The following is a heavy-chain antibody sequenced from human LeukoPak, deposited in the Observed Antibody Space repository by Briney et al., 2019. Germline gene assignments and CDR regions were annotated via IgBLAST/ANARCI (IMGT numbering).Heavy chain of an antibody. CDR1: GGSISSGGYY. CDR2: TSYTGNT. J-gene: IGHJ4*02. Sequence: TPSETLSLTCTVSGGSISSGGYYWSWIRQYPGKGLTWIGYTSYTGNTYYNPSLKSRVIISVDTSENQFSLKLSSVTAADTAVYYCARRGLTTANPFDSWGQGTLVTVSS. V-gene: IGHV4-31*03. CDR3: ARRGLTTANPFDS. D-gene: IGHD4-17*01.